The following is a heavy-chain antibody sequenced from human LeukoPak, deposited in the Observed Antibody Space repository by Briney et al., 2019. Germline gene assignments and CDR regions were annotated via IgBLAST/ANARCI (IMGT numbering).Heavy chain of an antibody. CDR2: IYTSGST. CDR3: ARGGRIWFDP. V-gene: IGHV4-61*02. CDR1: GGSISSGSYY. J-gene: IGHJ5*02. Sequence: PSETLSLTCTVSGGSISSGSYYWSWIRQPAGKGLEWIGRIYTSGSTNYNPSLKSRVTISVDASKNQFSLKLSSVTAADTAVYYCARGGRIWFDPWGQGTLVTVSS.